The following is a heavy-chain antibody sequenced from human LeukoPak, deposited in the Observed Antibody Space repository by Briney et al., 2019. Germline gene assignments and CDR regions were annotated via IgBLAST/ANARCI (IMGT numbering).Heavy chain of an antibody. CDR1: GGSICSYY. CDR3: ARLDSSSWYGDY. D-gene: IGHD6-13*01. J-gene: IGHJ4*02. CDR2: IYTSGST. V-gene: IGHV4-4*07. Sequence: SETLSLTCTVSGGSICSYYWSWIRQPAGKGLEWIGRIYTSGSTNYNPSLKSRVTMSVDTSKNQFSLKLSSVTAADTAVYYCARLDSSSWYGDYWGQGTLVTVSS.